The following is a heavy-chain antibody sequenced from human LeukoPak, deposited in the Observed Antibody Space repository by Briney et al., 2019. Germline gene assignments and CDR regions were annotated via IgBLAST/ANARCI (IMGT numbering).Heavy chain of an antibody. CDR1: GFTFSSYA. V-gene: IGHV3-64D*09. D-gene: IGHD6-19*01. J-gene: IGHJ3*02. CDR3: VKFSWLGDAFDI. CDR2: ISSNGGST. Sequence: PGGSLRLSCAASGFTFSSYAMHWVRQAPGKGLEYVSAISSNGGSTYYADSVKGRFTISRDNSKNTLYLQMSSLRAEDTAVYYCVKFSWLGDAFDIWGQGTMVTVSS.